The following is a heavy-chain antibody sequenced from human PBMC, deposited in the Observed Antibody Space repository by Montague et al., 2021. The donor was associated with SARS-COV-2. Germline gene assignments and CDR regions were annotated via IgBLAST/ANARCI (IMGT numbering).Heavy chain of an antibody. J-gene: IGHJ2*01. CDR2: INYSGKT. Sequence: SETLSLTCTVSGVSITSGTYYWGWIRQPPGKGLEWIGSINYSGKTYYNPSLKSRVTISADTSKNQFSLKVTSVTAADTAVFYCARRAQWQLSWFIDLWGRGTLVTVSS. CDR1: GVSITSGTYY. CDR3: ARRAQWQLSWFIDL. V-gene: IGHV4-39*01. D-gene: IGHD6-19*01.